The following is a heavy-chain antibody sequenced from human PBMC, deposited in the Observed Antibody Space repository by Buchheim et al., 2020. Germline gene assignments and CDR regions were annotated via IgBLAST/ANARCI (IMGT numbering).Heavy chain of an antibody. J-gene: IGHJ4*02. V-gene: IGHV3-48*03. CDR1: GFTFSSYE. CDR3: ARYLGIMITFGGVFVPIL. D-gene: IGHD3-16*02. CDR2: ISSSGSTI. Sequence: EVQLVESGGGLVQPGGSLRLSCAASGFTFSSYEMNWVRQAPGKGREWVSYISSSGSTIYYADSVKGRFTISRDKAKNSLYLQMISLRAEDTAVDYCARYLGIMITFGGVFVPILWGQGTL.